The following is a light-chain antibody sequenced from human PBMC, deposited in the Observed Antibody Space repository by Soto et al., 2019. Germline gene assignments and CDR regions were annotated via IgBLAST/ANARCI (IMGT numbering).Light chain of an antibody. CDR3: CSYAGSNNRV. V-gene: IGLV2-8*01. J-gene: IGLJ1*01. Sequence: VLTQPPSASASPGQSVTISCTGTSSDVGGYNYVSWYQHHPGKAPKLMIFEVSKRPSGVPDRFSGSKSGNTASLTVSGLQAEDEADYFCCSYAGSNNRVFGTGTKVTVL. CDR1: SSDVGGYNY. CDR2: EVS.